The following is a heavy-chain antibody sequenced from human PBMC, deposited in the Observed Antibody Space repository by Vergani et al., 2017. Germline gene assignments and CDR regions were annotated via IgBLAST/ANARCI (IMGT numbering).Heavy chain of an antibody. V-gene: IGHV3-9*01. CDR1: GFTLNDYA. D-gene: IGHD2-15*01. Sequence: EVQLVESGGGLVQPGRSLRLSCAASGFTLNDYAMHWVRQAPGKGLEWVSSSSWNSDSIGYADSVKGRFTISRDNAKNSLYLQMNSLKTEDTALYYCAKVDILGAFDIWGQGTMVTVSS. CDR3: AKVDILGAFDI. CDR2: SSWNSDSI. J-gene: IGHJ3*02.